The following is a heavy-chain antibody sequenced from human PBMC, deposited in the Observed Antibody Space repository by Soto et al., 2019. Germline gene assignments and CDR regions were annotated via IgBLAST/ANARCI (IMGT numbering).Heavy chain of an antibody. CDR2: ISYDGSNK. CDR1: GFTFSSYA. J-gene: IGHJ4*02. CDR3: ARDRRGSSWFDY. D-gene: IGHD6-13*01. Sequence: QVQLVESGGGVVQPGRSLRLSCAASGFTFSSYAMHWVRQAPGKGLEWVAVISYDGSNKYYADSVKGRFTISRDNSKNTLYLQMNSLRAEDTAVYYCARDRRGSSWFDYWGQGTLVTVSS. V-gene: IGHV3-30-3*01.